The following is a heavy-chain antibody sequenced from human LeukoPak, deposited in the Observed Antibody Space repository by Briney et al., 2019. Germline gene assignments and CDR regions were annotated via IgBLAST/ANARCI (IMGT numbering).Heavy chain of an antibody. Sequence: ASVKVSCKASGYTFTSYGISWVRQAPGQGLEWMGWISAYNGNTNYAQKLQGRVTMTTDTSTSTAYMELRSLRSDDTAVYYCARDLSFPIGYCSSTSCSNFDYWGQGTLVTVSS. CDR1: GYTFTSYG. CDR2: ISAYNGNT. CDR3: ARDLSFPIGYCSSTSCSNFDY. J-gene: IGHJ4*02. V-gene: IGHV1-18*01. D-gene: IGHD2-2*01.